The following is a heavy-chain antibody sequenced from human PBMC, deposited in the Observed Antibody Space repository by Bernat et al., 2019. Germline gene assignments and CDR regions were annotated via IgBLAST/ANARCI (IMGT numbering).Heavy chain of an antibody. J-gene: IGHJ4*02. Sequence: EVQLVESGGGLVQPGGSLRLSCAASGFTFSSYWMHWVRQAPGKGLVWVSRTNSDGSSTCYADSVKGRFTIYRDNAKNTLYLQMNSVRDEDTAVYYCAREAPDYCDSSGCIDYWGQGTLVTVSS. D-gene: IGHD3-22*01. V-gene: IGHV3-74*01. CDR1: GFTFSSYW. CDR2: TNSDGSST. CDR3: AREAPDYCDSSGCIDY.